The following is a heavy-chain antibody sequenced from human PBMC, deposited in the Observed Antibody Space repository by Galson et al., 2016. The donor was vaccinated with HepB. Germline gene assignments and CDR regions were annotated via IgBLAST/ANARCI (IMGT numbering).Heavy chain of an antibody. CDR1: GFTFSTFA. Sequence: SLRLSCAASGFTFSTFAFSWVRQAPGKGLEWVSSIAGRAGGDATYYADSVKGRFTISRDNSKNTLYLQMNSLRGEDTAVYYCARTPELRRAFWGQGTLVTVSS. V-gene: IGHV3-23*01. D-gene: IGHD1-7*01. CDR3: ARTPELRRAF. CDR2: IAGRAGGDAT. J-gene: IGHJ4*02.